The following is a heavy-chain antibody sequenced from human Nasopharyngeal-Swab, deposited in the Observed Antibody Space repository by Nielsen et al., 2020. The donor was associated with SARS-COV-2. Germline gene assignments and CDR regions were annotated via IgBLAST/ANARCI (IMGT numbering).Heavy chain of an antibody. J-gene: IGHJ3*02. CDR1: GGSISSYY. CDR2: IYYSGST. V-gene: IGHV4-59*01. D-gene: IGHD3-22*01. CDR3: TLTYYYDSSGPTDAFDI. Sequence: GSLRLSCTVSGGSISSYYWSWIRQPPGKGLEWIGYIYYSGSTNYNPSLKSRVTISVDTSKNQFSLKLSSVTAADTAVYYCTLTYYYDSSGPTDAFDIWGQGTMVTVSS.